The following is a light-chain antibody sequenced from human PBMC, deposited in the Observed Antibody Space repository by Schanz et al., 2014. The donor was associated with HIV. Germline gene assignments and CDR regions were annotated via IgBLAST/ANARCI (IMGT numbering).Light chain of an antibody. CDR2: GYN. V-gene: IGLV1-40*01. CDR3: AAWDDSLNGVV. J-gene: IGLJ2*01. Sequence: QSVLAQPLSVSGAPGQRVIISCTGSSSNLGTGYDVNWYQVLPGTAPKLLIFGYNNRPSGVPDRFSGSKSGTSASLAISGLQAEDEADYYCAAWDDSLNGVVFGGGTQLTVL. CDR1: SSNLGTGYD.